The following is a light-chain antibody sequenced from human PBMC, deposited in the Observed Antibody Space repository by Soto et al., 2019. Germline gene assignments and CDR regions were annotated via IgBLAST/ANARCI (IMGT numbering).Light chain of an antibody. J-gene: IGLJ2*01. CDR3: SSYTSSGTLV. CDR2: DVS. CDR1: SGDVGAYDY. V-gene: IGLV2-14*01. Sequence: QSVLTQPASVSGSPGQSITISCTGTSGDVGAYDYVSWYQEYPGKAPKLMLYDVSNRPSGVSNRFSGSKSGNTASLSISGLQAEDEADYYCSSYTSSGTLVFGGGTKVTVL.